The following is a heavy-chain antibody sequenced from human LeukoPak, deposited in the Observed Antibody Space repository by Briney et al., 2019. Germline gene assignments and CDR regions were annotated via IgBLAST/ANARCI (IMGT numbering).Heavy chain of an antibody. CDR1: GFTFSSYA. D-gene: IGHD3-3*01. J-gene: IGHJ5*02. V-gene: IGHV3-30-3*01. CDR3: ARGGLRFLEWGNWFDH. CDR2: ISYDGSNK. Sequence: PPGRSLRLSCAASGFTFSSYAMHWVRQAPGKGLEWVAVISYDGSNKYYADSVKGRFTISRDNSKNTLYLQMNSLRAEDTAVYYCARGGLRFLEWGNWFDHWGQGTLVTVSS.